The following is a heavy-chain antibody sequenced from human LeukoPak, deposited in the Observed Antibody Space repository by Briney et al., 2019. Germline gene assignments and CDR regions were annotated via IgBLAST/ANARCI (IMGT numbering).Heavy chain of an antibody. CDR3: ARRGTSMFRGVHMGPHDGFDI. D-gene: IGHD3-10*01. CDR1: GGSISSDNYS. J-gene: IGHJ3*02. V-gene: IGHV4-61*02. CDR2: VYTSGST. Sequence: SETLSLTCTVSGGSISSDNYSWSWIRQPAGKGLEWIGRVYTSGSTNYNPSLKSRVTISVDTSKKQFSLKLSSVTAADTAMYYCARRGTSMFRGVHMGPHDGFDIWGQGTMVTVSS.